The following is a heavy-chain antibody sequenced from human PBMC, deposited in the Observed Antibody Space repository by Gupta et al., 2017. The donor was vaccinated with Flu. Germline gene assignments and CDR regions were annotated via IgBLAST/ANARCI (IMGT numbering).Heavy chain of an antibody. D-gene: IGHD6-19*01. CDR2: IYTGGSI. CDR3: ARDDNSNRGGWHALDL. J-gene: IGHJ3*01. Sequence: EVEMVESGGGLVQPGGSLRLSCVVSGFTVGGAYMNWVRQAPGKGLEWVSVIYTGGSIFYAASVAGRFTISRDNSKNILYLQMTSLRPEDTAVYYCARDDNSNRGGWHALDLWGQGTMVTVSS. V-gene: IGHV3-66*02. CDR1: GFTVGGAY.